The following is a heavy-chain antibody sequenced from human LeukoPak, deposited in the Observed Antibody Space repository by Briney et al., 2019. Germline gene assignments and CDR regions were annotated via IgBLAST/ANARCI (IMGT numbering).Heavy chain of an antibody. V-gene: IGHV3-48*04. CDR2: ISSSGSTI. Sequence: GGSLRLSCAASGFTFSSYGMRWVRQAPGKGLEWVSYISSSGSTIYYADSVKGRFTISRDNAKNSLYLQMNSLRAEDTAVYYCAELGITMIGGVWGKGTTVTISS. J-gene: IGHJ6*04. CDR3: AELGITMIGGV. D-gene: IGHD3-10*02. CDR1: GFTFSSYG.